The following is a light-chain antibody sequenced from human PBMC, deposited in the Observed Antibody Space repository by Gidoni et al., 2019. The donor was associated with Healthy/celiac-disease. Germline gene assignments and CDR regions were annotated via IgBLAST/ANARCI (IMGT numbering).Light chain of an antibody. CDR3: AAWDDSLSGVV. Sequence: QPVLTQPPSASGTPGQRVTISCSGSSSNIGSNYVYWYQQPPGTAPKLLIYSNNQRPSGVPDRFSGSKSGTSASLAISGLRSEDEADYYCAAWDDSLSGVVFGGGTKLTVL. CDR1: SSNIGSNY. CDR2: SNN. J-gene: IGLJ2*01. V-gene: IGLV1-47*02.